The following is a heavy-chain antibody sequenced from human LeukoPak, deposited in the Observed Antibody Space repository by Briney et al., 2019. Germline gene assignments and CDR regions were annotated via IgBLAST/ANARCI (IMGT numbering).Heavy chain of an antibody. CDR2: IYTNDYT. D-gene: IGHD3/OR15-3a*01. Sequence: GESLRLSCAASGFTVSSYYMTWVRQAPGKGLEWVSIIYTNDYTFYAASLRGRFTISRDISKNTLHLQMHSLRAEDTAVYFYARGLHSGPDYWGQGTLVTVSS. V-gene: IGHV3-53*01. CDR3: ARGLHSGPDY. CDR1: GFTVSSYY. J-gene: IGHJ4*02.